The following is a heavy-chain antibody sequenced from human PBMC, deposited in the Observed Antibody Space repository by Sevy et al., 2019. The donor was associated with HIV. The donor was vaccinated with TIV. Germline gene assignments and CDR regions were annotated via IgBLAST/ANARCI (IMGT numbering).Heavy chain of an antibody. Sequence: SETLSLTCNVSGDSISSYFWSWFRQPPGKGLEWIGYIYYSGSSEYNPSLRSRVTISIDTSKKYLSMKLTSVTAADTAVYYCARDSAVVPRALVXWGQGTLVTVSS. CDR1: GDSISSYF. CDR3: ARDSAVVPRALVX. J-gene: IGHJ4*02. CDR2: IYYSGSS. D-gene: IGHD2-15*01. V-gene: IGHV4-59*01.